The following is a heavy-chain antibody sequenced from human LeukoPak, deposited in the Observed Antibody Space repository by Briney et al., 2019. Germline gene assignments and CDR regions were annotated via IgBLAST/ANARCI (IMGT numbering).Heavy chain of an antibody. CDR1: GGSISSSTYY. J-gene: IGHJ4*02. D-gene: IGHD4-17*01. Sequence: SETLSLTCTVSGGSISSSTYYWGWIRQSPGKGLEWIGNIYYSGNTYYNPSLKSRVTISVDTSKNQFSLKLSSVTAVDTAVYYCVLDYGDYAFDYWGQGTLVTVSS. CDR3: VLDYGDYAFDY. CDR2: IYYSGNT. V-gene: IGHV4-39*01.